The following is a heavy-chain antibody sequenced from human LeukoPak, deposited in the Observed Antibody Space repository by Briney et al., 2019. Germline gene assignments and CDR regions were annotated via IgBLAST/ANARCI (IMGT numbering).Heavy chain of an antibody. D-gene: IGHD3-9*01. CDR1: GYSFAGYH. CDR3: ARHRPPEYFEPSYHYYGLDL. Sequence: ASVKVSCKASGYSFAGYHMHWVRQAPGQGLEWMGWINPSNGVTNFAQNLQGRVTMTTDTSVTTAYMELNSLTSDDTAVYYCARHRPPEYFEPSYHYYGLDLWAQEPTVTVSS. CDR2: INPSNGVT. V-gene: IGHV1-2*02. J-gene: IGHJ6*02.